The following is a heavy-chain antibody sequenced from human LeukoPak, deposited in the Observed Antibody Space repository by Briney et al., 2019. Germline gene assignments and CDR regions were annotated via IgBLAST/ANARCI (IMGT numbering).Heavy chain of an antibody. J-gene: IGHJ4*02. CDR3: ARDPHEFSSGWSQFDY. CDR1: GYTFTNYG. CDR2: INTYNGNT. V-gene: IGHV1-18*01. D-gene: IGHD6-19*01. Sequence: ASVKVSCKASGYTFTNYGISWVRQAPGQGLEWMGWINTYNGNTNYAQKLRGRVTMTTDTSTSTAYMELRSPRSDDTAVYYCARDPHEFSSGWSQFDYWGQGTLVTVSS.